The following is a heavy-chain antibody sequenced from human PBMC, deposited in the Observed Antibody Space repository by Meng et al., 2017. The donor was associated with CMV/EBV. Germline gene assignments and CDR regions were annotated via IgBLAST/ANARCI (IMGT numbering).Heavy chain of an antibody. Sequence: GESLKISCTASGVTFSSYAWSWVRQAPGKGLEWVSTITGGAGSTYTADSVQGRFTISTDKSKNTLYLQMSSLRGEDTAIYFCAKSRGGYGSGSYYTFDSWGQGTLVTVS. J-gene: IGHJ4*02. CDR1: GVTFSSYA. CDR3: AKSRGGYGSGSYYTFDS. D-gene: IGHD3-10*01. CDR2: ITGGAGST. V-gene: IGHV3-23*01.